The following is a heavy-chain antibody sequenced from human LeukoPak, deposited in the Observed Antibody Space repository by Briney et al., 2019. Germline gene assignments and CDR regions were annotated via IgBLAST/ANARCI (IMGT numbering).Heavy chain of an antibody. CDR3: AADPLPVYSSGSYYSVPLYGMDV. J-gene: IGHJ6*02. Sequence: SVKVSCKASGFTFTSSAMQWVRQARGQRLEWIGWIFVGSGNTTYEQKFQERVTITRDMSTSTAYMELSSLRSEDTAVYYCAADPLPVYSSGSYYSVPLYGMDVWGQGTTVTVSS. V-gene: IGHV1-58*02. CDR2: IFVGSGNT. D-gene: IGHD3-10*01. CDR1: GFTFTSSA.